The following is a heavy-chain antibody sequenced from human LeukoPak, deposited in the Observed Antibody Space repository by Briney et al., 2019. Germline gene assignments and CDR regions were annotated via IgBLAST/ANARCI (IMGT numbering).Heavy chain of an antibody. V-gene: IGHV3-23*01. Sequence: PGRSLRLSCAASGFTFSSYAMSWVRQAPGKGLEWVSAISGSGGSTYYADSVKGRFTISRDNSKNTLYLQMNSLRAEDTAVYYCAKDLGPFPGIAADWGQGTLVTVSS. J-gene: IGHJ4*02. D-gene: IGHD6-25*01. CDR1: GFTFSSYA. CDR2: ISGSGGST. CDR3: AKDLGPFPGIAAD.